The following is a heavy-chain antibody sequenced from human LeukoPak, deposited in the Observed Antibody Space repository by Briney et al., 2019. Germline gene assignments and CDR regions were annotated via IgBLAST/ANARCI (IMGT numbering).Heavy chain of an antibody. J-gene: IGHJ4*02. CDR2: ISGSGGST. CDR1: GFTFSSYA. CDR3: AKDFLEMATMNAVYRYFDY. Sequence: PGGSLRLSCAASGFTFSSYAISWVRQAPGKGLEWVSAISGSGGSTYYADSVKGRFTTSRDNSKNTLYLQMNSLRAEDTAVYYCAKDFLEMATMNAVYRYFDYWGQGTLVTVSS. D-gene: IGHD5-24*01. V-gene: IGHV3-23*01.